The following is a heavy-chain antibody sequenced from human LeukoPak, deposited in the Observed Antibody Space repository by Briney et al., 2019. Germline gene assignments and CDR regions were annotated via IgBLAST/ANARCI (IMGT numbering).Heavy chain of an antibody. Sequence: ALVKVSCKASGYTFTSYDINWVRQATGQGLEWMGWMNPNSGNTGYAQKFQGRVTMTRNTSISTAYMELSSLRSEDTAVYYCARGGGDSSGYIKYYYYYYMDVWGKGTTVTVSS. D-gene: IGHD3-22*01. CDR2: MNPNSGNT. V-gene: IGHV1-8*01. CDR1: GYTFTSYD. J-gene: IGHJ6*03. CDR3: ARGGGDSSGYIKYYYYYYMDV.